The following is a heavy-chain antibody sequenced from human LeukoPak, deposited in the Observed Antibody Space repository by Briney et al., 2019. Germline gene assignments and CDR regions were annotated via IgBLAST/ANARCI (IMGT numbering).Heavy chain of an antibody. CDR2: IYYTGST. Sequence: SETLSLTCTVSGGSIRSHYWSWIRRPPGKGLEWIGYIYYTGSTNYNPSLKSRITISIDTSKNQFSLNLSSVTAADTAVYYCASLTGYYEPRFDYWGQGTLVTVSS. D-gene: IGHD3-9*01. CDR1: GGSIRSHY. CDR3: ASLTGYYEPRFDY. V-gene: IGHV4-59*11. J-gene: IGHJ4*02.